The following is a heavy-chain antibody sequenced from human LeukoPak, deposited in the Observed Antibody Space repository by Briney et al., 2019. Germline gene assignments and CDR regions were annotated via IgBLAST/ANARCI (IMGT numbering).Heavy chain of an antibody. CDR3: ARGWVDPTPGFYYYYSIDV. Sequence: ASVKVSCKASGGTFSSYAISWVRQAPGQGLEWMGGIIPIFGTANYAQKFQGRVTITADESMSTAYMELSSLRSEDTAVYYCARGWVDPTPGFYYYYSIDVWGKGTTVTVSS. J-gene: IGHJ6*03. CDR2: IIPIFGTA. CDR1: GGTFSSYA. D-gene: IGHD1-1*01. V-gene: IGHV1-69*13.